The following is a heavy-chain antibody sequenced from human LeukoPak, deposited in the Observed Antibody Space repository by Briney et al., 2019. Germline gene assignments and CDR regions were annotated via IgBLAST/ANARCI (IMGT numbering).Heavy chain of an antibody. CDR2: INQDDSQI. V-gene: IGHV3-7*01. CDR1: GFTFNKYW. Sequence: GGSLRLSCAASGFTFNKYWLTWVRQAPGKGLEWVANINQDDSQIYYLESVEGRFTITRDNAKNSLHLQMNSLRAEDTAIYYCARGYYCSGTYYLSFFDYWGQGTLVTVSS. CDR3: ARGYYCSGTYYLSFFDY. J-gene: IGHJ4*02. D-gene: IGHD3-10*01.